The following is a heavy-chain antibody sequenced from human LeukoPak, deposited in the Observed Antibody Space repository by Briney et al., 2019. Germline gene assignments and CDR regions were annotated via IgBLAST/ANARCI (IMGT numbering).Heavy chain of an antibody. V-gene: IGHV3-23*01. D-gene: IGHD6-13*01. CDR1: GFRFSDFT. Sequence: GGSLRLSCAASGFRFSDFTMTWVRQAPGKGPEWVSAIGGRGGSTYYADSLGGRFTISRDNSKDMVYLQMNSLKVEDTATYYCARGRWAPFDCWGQGTLVTVSS. CDR3: ARGRWAPFDC. CDR2: IGGRGGST. J-gene: IGHJ4*02.